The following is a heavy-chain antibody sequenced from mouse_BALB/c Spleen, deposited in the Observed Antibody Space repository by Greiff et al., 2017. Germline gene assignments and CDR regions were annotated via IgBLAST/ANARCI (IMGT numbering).Heavy chain of an antibody. CDR1: GFNIKDTY. CDR3: ACYGYFDY. V-gene: IGHV14-3*02. CDR2: IDPANGNT. J-gene: IGHJ2*01. D-gene: IGHD2-12*01. Sequence: EVQLHQSGAELVKPGASVKLSCTASGFNIKDTYMHWVKQRPEQGLEWIGRIDPANGNTKYDPKFQGKATITADTSSYTAYLQLSSLTSEDTAVYYCACYGYFDYWGQGTTLTVSS.